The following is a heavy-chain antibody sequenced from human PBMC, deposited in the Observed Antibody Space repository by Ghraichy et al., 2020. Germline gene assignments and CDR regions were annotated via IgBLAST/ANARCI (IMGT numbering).Heavy chain of an antibody. CDR3: ARDLRGQWLLLEGMDV. Sequence: GGSLRLSCAASGFTFSSYSMNWVRQAPGKGLEWVSCISDTGSYIYYADSVKGRFTISRDNAKNSLYLQMNSLRAEDTAVYFCARDLRGQWLLLEGMDVWGQGTTVTVSS. J-gene: IGHJ6*02. CDR1: GFTFSSYS. V-gene: IGHV3-21*01. D-gene: IGHD3-3*01. CDR2: ISDTGSYI.